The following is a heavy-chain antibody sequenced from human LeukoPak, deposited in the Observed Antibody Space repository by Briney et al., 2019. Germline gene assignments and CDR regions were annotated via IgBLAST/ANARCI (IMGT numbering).Heavy chain of an antibody. CDR1: GGTFSSYA. CDR3: ARDLTGYNGVAYFDY. D-gene: IGHD5-12*01. V-gene: IGHV1-69*04. CDR2: IIPILGIA. J-gene: IGHJ4*02. Sequence: ASVKVSCKASGGTFSSYAISWVRQAPGQGLEWMGRIIPILGIANYAQKSQGRVTITADKSTSTAYMELSSLRSEDTAVYYCARDLTGYNGVAYFDYWGQGTLVTVSS.